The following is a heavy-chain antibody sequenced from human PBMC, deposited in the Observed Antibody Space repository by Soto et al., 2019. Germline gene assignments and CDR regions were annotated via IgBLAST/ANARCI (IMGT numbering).Heavy chain of an antibody. D-gene: IGHD6-6*01. CDR2: IYYSGST. CDR1: GGSISSSSYY. Sequence: SETLSLTCTVSGGSISSSSYYWGWIRQPPGKGMEWIGSIYYSGSTYYNPSLKSRVTISVDTSKNQFSLKLSSVTAADTAVYYCAALSSSALYYYYYGMDVWGQGTTVTVSS. V-gene: IGHV4-39*01. J-gene: IGHJ6*02. CDR3: AALSSSALYYYYYGMDV.